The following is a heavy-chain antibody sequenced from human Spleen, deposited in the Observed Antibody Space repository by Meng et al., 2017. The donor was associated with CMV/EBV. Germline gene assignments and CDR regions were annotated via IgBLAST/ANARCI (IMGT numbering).Heavy chain of an antibody. J-gene: IGHJ6*02. V-gene: IGHV3-20*04. CDR3: ARDHCSSTNSPYYYGMDV. CDR2: INWNGGAT. CDR1: GFPFHDYA. D-gene: IGHD2-2*01. Sequence: GGSLRLSCAASGFPFHDYAMTWVRQAPGKGLEWVSGINWNGGATYYADSVKGRFTISIDTSKNTLYLQMNSLRPEDAAVYYCARDHCSSTNSPYYYGMDVWGQGTTVTVSS.